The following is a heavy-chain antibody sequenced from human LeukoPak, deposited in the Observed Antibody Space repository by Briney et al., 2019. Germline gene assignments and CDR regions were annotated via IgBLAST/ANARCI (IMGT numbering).Heavy chain of an antibody. CDR1: GFTFSSYA. CDR2: ISGSGGST. CDR3: AKDQGVAATHANAFDI. D-gene: IGHD2-15*01. J-gene: IGHJ3*02. Sequence: GGSLRLSCAASGFTFSSYAMSWVRQAPGKGLEWVSAISGSGGSTYYADSVKGRFTISRDKSKNTLYLQMNSLRAEDTAVYYCAKDQGVAATHANAFDIWGQGTMVTVSS. V-gene: IGHV3-23*01.